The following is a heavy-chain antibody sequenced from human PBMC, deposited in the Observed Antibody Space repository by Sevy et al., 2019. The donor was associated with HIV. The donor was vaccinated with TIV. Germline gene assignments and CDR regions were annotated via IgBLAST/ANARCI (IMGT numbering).Heavy chain of an antibody. D-gene: IGHD6-19*01. CDR1: GFSFVSSA. CDR2: IVVGSGDT. V-gene: IGHV1-58*02. J-gene: IGHJ4*02. CDR3: AALAGGPEDY. Sequence: ASVKVSCKASGFSFVSSAIQWLRQARGQRLEWIGRIVVGSGDTNYAQKFQERVTITRDMSTSTAYMELSSLRSEDTAAYYCAALAGGPEDYWGQGTLVTVSS.